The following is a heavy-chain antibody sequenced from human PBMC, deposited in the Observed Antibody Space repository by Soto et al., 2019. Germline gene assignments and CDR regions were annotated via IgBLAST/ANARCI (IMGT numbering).Heavy chain of an antibody. D-gene: IGHD4-4*01. J-gene: IGHJ5*02. Sequence: ASVTVSCKASGYTFTNYYMHWLRQAPGQGLEWMGWMNPRSGGSKYEQAFQDRITMTRDASISKAYMEMTSLRHGDTAVYFCARSDDSTSYPLDPWGPGTLVTVSS. CDR3: ARSDDSTSYPLDP. CDR2: MNPRSGGS. CDR1: GYTFTNYY. V-gene: IGHV1-2*02.